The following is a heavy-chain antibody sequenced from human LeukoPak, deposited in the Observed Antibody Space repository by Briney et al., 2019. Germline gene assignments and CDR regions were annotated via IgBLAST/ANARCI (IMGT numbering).Heavy chain of an antibody. CDR2: IYSGGST. CDR3: ARGTKYYYYGMDV. Sequence: EGSLRLSCAASGFTVSSNYMSWVRQAPGKGLEWVSVIYSGGSTYYADSVKGRFTISRDSSKNTLYLQMNSLRAEDTAVYYCARGTKYYYYGMDVWGQGTTVTVSS. V-gene: IGHV3-53*01. CDR1: GFTVSSNY. J-gene: IGHJ6*02.